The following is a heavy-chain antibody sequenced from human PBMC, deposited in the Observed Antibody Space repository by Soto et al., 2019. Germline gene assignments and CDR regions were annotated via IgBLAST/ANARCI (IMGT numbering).Heavy chain of an antibody. D-gene: IGHD3-9*01. CDR1: GGSISSGAYF. V-gene: IGHV4-30-4*01. CDR2: ISHIGST. Sequence: SETLSLTCTVSGGSISSGAYFWIWIRQPPGKGLEWIGYISHIGSTYYNPSLKSRATLSVDTSKNQFSLKPTSVTAADTAVYYCARVKLTGYYIVGFDYWGQGTLVTVSS. J-gene: IGHJ4*02. CDR3: ARVKLTGYYIVGFDY.